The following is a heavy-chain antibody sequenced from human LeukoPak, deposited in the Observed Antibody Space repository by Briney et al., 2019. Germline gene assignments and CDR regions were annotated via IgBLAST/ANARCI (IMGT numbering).Heavy chain of an antibody. D-gene: IGHD5-18*01. CDR2: IIPIFGIA. CDR1: GGTFSSYA. V-gene: IGHV1-69*04. J-gene: IGHJ6*02. CDR3: ARDRNSYGARYYYYGMDV. Sequence: AASVKVSCRASGGTFSSYAISWVRQAPGQGLEWMGRIIPIFGIANYAQKFQGRVTITADKSTSTAYMELSSLRSEDTAVYYCARDRNSYGARYYYYGMDVWGQGTTVTVSS.